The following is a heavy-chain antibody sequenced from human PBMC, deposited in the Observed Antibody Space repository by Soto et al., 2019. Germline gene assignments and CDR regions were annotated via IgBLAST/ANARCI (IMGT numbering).Heavy chain of an antibody. CDR2: IYYSGST. CDR1: GGSISSYY. D-gene: IGHD6-13*01. V-gene: IGHV4-59*01. Sequence: SETLSLTCTVSGGSISSYYWSWIRQPPGKGLEWIGYIYYSGSTNYNPSLKSRVTISVDTSKNQFSLKLSSVTAADTAVYYCARQSVAGGGLYYYYSGMDVWGDGNTVTACS. CDR3: ARQSVAGGGLYYYYSGMDV. J-gene: IGHJ6*04.